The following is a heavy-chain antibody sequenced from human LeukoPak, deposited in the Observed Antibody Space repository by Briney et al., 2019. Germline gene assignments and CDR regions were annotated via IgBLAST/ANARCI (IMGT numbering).Heavy chain of an antibody. J-gene: IGHJ4*02. V-gene: IGHV4-59*12. CDR3: ARGSGYDLDY. D-gene: IGHD5-12*01. CDR1: GGSISSYY. CDR2: IYYSGST. Sequence: SETLSLTCTVSGGSISSYYWSWIRQPPGKGLEWIGYIYYSGSTYYNPSLKSRVTISVDTSKNQFSLKLSSVTAADTAVYYCARGSGYDLDYWGQGTLVTVSS.